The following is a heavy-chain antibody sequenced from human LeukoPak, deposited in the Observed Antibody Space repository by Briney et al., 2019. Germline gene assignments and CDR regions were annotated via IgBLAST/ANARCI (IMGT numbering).Heavy chain of an antibody. CDR1: GDSLNKNC. Sequence: SETLSLTCSVSGDSLNKNCWSWIRQPPGKGLYWIGYLFHSGTINYSPSLKSRVSISLDASKNQFSLMLTSVTAADTAVYYCARRMITTSDTFDLWGQGTMVTVSS. CDR2: LFHSGTI. D-gene: IGHD3-16*01. V-gene: IGHV4-59*01. CDR3: ARRMITTSDTFDL. J-gene: IGHJ3*01.